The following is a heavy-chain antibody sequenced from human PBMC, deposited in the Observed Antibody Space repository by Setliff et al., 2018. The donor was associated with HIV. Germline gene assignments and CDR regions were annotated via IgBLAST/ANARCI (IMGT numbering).Heavy chain of an antibody. J-gene: IGHJ3*02. Sequence: SETLSLTCTVSGVSISNYYRSWIRQPAGKGLEWIGRIYTSGNTNYNPSLKSRVTMSVDTSKKQFSLNLNSVTATDTAVYYCARGLPLRNGFNHRALDIWGHGTRVTVS. CDR3: ARGLPLRNGFNHRALDI. D-gene: IGHD2-15*01. CDR1: GVSISNYY. CDR2: IYTSGNT. V-gene: IGHV4-4*07.